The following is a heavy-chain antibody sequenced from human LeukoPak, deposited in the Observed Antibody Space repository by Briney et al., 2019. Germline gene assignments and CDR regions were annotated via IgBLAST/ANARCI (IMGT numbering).Heavy chain of an antibody. CDR3: ARDYYDGMDV. CDR1: GFTFSIAW. V-gene: IGHV3-30*03. Sequence: GGSLRLSCAASGFTFSIAWMTWVRQAPGKGLEWVAVISDDGSNKYYAESVKGRFTISRDNSKNTLYLQMNSLRAEDTAVYYCARDYYDGMDVWGQGTTVTVSS. J-gene: IGHJ6*02. CDR2: ISDDGSNK.